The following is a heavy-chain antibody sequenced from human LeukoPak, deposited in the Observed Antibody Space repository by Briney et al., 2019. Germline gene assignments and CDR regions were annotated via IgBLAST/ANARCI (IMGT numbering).Heavy chain of an antibody. CDR2: INPNSGST. Sequence: ASVKVSCKASGYTFTGYYMHWVPQAPGQGLEWMGWINPNSGSTNYAQKFQGRVTMTRATYISTVYMELSRLRYDDTDVYYCARASGYSYGINWFDPWGQGTLVTVSS. V-gene: IGHV1-2*02. J-gene: IGHJ5*02. D-gene: IGHD5-18*01. CDR3: ARASGYSYGINWFDP. CDR1: GYTFTGYY.